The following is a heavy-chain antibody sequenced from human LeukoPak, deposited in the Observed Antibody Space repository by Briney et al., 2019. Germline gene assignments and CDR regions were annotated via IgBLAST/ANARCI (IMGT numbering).Heavy chain of an antibody. CDR1: GGTFRNYI. CDR2: VIPMFNTS. CDR3: AKVQNAVVPIAMRGWFDP. Sequence: SVKVSCKASGGTFRNYIFSWVRQAPGQGLEWMGGVIPMFNTSNYAQKFQGRVTITADENTSTVYMELSSLRSEDTAVYYCAKVQNAVVPIAMRGWFDPWGQGTLVAVSS. D-gene: IGHD2-2*01. V-gene: IGHV1-69*13. J-gene: IGHJ5*02.